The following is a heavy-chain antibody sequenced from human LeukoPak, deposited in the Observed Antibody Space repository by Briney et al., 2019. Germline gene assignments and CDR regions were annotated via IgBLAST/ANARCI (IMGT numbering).Heavy chain of an antibody. Sequence: GGSLRPSCAASGFTFSSYAMSWVRQAPGKGLEWVSAISGSGGSTYYADSVKGRFTISRDNSKNTLYLQMNSLRAEDTAVYYCANKPTGYSSGWYFYYWGQGTLVTVSS. CDR2: ISGSGGST. CDR3: ANKPTGYSSGWYFYY. V-gene: IGHV3-23*01. D-gene: IGHD6-19*01. J-gene: IGHJ4*02. CDR1: GFTFSSYA.